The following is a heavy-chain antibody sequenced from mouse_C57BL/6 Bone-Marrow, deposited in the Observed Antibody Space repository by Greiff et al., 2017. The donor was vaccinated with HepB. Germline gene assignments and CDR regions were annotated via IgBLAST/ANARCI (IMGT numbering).Heavy chain of an antibody. CDR3: ARHQGSSYCYWYFDV. D-gene: IGHD1-1*01. CDR2: ISSGGSYT. V-gene: IGHV5-6*01. CDR1: GFTFSSYG. J-gene: IGHJ1*03. Sequence: EVKLVESGGDLVKPGGSLKLSCAASGFTFSSYGMSWVRQTPDKRLEWVATISSGGSYTYYPDSVKGRFTISRDNAKNTLYLQMSSLKSEDTAMYYCARHQGSSYCYWYFDVWGTGTTVTVSS.